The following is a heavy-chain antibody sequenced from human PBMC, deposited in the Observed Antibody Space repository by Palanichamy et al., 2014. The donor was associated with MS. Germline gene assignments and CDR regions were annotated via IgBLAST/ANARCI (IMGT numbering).Heavy chain of an antibody. CDR3: ARAAEVTEYYFDY. D-gene: IGHD2-21*02. Sequence: EVQLVASGGLVVQPGGSLRLSCAASGFTFDDYTIHWVRQAPGKGLEWVSLITWDGGDTFYVDSVRGRFTISRDNSKNSLYLQMNSLRAEDTALYYCARAAEVTEYYFDYWGQGTLVTVSS. CDR1: GFTFDDYT. V-gene: IGHV3-43*01. J-gene: IGHJ4*02. CDR2: ITWDGGDT.